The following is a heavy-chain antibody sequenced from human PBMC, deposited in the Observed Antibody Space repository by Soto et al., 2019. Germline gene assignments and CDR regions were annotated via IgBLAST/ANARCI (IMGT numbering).Heavy chain of an antibody. CDR1: GFTFSSYG. CDR3: TGEVASGY. D-gene: IGHD2-8*02. V-gene: IGHV3-30*03. CDR2: ISKDGNVK. Sequence: QVQLVESGGGVVQPGRSLRLSCAASGFTFSSYGMHWVRQAPGKGLEWVAVISKDGNVKYYAESVKGRFTISRDNSKNALYFQMNSLVAEDTAADYCTGEVASGYWGQGTLVTVSS. J-gene: IGHJ4*02.